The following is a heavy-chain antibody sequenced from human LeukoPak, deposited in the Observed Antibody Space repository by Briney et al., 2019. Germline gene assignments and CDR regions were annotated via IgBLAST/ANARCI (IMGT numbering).Heavy chain of an antibody. V-gene: IGHV4-39*07. J-gene: IGHJ6*03. CDR2: GDYSGGK. CDR1: GDSFSSVTDY. D-gene: IGHD4-11*01. CDR3: ARTTVTYYYYYMDV. Sequence: SETLSLTCTVSGDSFSSVTDYWAWIRQPPGKGLEWIASGDYSGGKYYNPSLESRVAISIDMSKSQISLKLTSVTGADTAVYYCARTTVTYYYYYMDVWGKGTTVTVSS.